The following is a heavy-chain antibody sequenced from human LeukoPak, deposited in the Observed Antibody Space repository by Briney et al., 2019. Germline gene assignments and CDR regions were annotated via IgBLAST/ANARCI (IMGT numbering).Heavy chain of an antibody. Sequence: PSETLSLTCAVYGGSFSGYYWSWIRQPPGKGLEWIGEINHSGSTNYNPSLKSRVTISVDTSKNQFSLKLSSVTAADTAVYYCARRQSGYSSGWYSRPSARGFDYWGQGTLVTASS. J-gene: IGHJ4*02. CDR2: INHSGST. CDR3: ARRQSGYSSGWYSRPSARGFDY. D-gene: IGHD6-19*01. CDR1: GGSFSGYY. V-gene: IGHV4-34*01.